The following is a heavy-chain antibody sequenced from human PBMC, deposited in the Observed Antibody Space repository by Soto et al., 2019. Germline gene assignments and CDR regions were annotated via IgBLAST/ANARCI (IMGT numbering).Heavy chain of an antibody. CDR1: GGSISSSSYY. V-gene: IGHV4-39*01. CDR3: ARARSYYDILTGYSNMNWFDP. CDR2: IYYSGST. J-gene: IGHJ5*02. Sequence: SETLSLTCTVSGGSISSSSYYWGWIRQPPGKGLEWIGSIYYSGSTYYNPSLKSRVTISVDTSKNQFSLRLSSVTAADTAVYYCARARSYYDILTGYSNMNWFDPWGQGTLVTVSS. D-gene: IGHD3-9*01.